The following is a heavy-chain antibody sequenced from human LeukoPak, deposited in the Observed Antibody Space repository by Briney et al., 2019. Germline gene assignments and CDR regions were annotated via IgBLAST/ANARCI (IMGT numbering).Heavy chain of an antibody. J-gene: IGHJ3*02. D-gene: IGHD1-1*01. CDR3: ATQYQLGAFDI. V-gene: IGHV1-24*01. CDR1: GYTFTGYY. Sequence: ASVKVSCKASGYTFTGYYMHWVRRAPGQGLEWMGGFDPEDGETIYAQKFQGRVTMTEDTSTDTAYMELSSLRSEDTAVYYCATQYQLGAFDIWGQGTMVTVSS. CDR2: FDPEDGET.